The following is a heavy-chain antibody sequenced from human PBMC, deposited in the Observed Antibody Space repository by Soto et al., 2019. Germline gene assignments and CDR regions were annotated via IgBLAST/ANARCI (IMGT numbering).Heavy chain of an antibody. Sequence: SSETLSLTCAVYGGSFSGSYWNWIRQPPGKGLEWIGEINHNTNTIYNPSLTSRVTISRDNSKNTLYLLMNSLRSEDTAIYYCARDPAPQDNDNLTGYFHFDYWGQGTLVTVSS. CDR3: ARDPAPQDNDNLTGYFHFDY. V-gene: IGHV4-34*01. D-gene: IGHD3-9*01. CDR2: INHNTNT. CDR1: GGSFSGSY. J-gene: IGHJ4*02.